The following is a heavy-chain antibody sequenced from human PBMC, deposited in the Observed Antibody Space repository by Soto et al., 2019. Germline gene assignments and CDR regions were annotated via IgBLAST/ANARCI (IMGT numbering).Heavy chain of an antibody. J-gene: IGHJ4*02. Sequence: ASVKVSCKVSGYTLTELSMHWVRQAPGKGLEWMGGFDPEDGETIYAQKFQGRVTMTEDTSTDTAYMELSSLRSEDTAVFYCASQLESTTYFDYWGRGTLVTVSS. CDR2: FDPEDGET. CDR1: GYTLTELS. D-gene: IGHD1-1*01. V-gene: IGHV1-24*01. CDR3: ASQLESTTYFDY.